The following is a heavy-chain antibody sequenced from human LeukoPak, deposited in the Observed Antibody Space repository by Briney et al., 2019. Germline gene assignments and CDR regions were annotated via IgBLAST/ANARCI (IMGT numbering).Heavy chain of an antibody. CDR1: GYSISSGYY. CDR2: IYHSGST. J-gene: IGHJ5*02. D-gene: IGHD2-8*01. CDR3: ARSSLSVRGNNWFDP. V-gene: IGHV4-38-2*02. Sequence: PSETLSLTCTVSGYSISSGYYWGWIRQPPGKGLEWIGSIYHSGSTNYNPSLKSRVTISVDTSKNQFSLKLSSVTAADTAVYYCARSSLSVRGNNWFDPWGQGTLVTVSS.